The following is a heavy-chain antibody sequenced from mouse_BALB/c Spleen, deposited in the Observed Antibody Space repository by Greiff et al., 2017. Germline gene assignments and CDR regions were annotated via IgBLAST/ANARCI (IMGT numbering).Heavy chain of an antibody. CDR2: ISSGGST. CDR3: ARVYYRYDGFAY. V-gene: IGHV5-6-5*01. CDR1: GFTFSSYA. Sequence: EVQGVESGGGLVKPGGSLKLSCAASGFTFSSYAMSWVRQTPEKRLEWVASISSGGSTYYPDSVKGRFTISRDNARNILYLQMSSLRSEDTAMYYCARVYYRYDGFAYWGQGTLVTVSA. D-gene: IGHD2-14*01. J-gene: IGHJ3*01.